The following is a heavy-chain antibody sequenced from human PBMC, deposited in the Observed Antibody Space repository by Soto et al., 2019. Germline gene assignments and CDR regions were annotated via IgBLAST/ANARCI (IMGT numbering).Heavy chain of an antibody. CDR2: MNPNSGNT. J-gene: IGHJ4*02. CDR1: GYTFTSND. CDR3: ARSPLRYFDWLPRHY. D-gene: IGHD3-9*01. V-gene: IGHV1-8*01. Sequence: GASVKGPCKAAGYTFTSNDINWGLQATGQGLEWMGWMNPNSGNTGYAQKFQGRVTMTRNTSISTAYMELSSLRSEDTAVYYCARSPLRYFDWLPRHYWGQGTLVTVSS.